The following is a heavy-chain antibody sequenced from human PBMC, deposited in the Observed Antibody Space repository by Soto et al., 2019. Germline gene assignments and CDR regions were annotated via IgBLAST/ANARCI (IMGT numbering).Heavy chain of an antibody. Sequence: AWVSLRFSCAPSGCTFSDYAIHWVRQAPGKGLDGVAVISYDGSQEYYADSVKGRFTISRDSSKNPLYLQMNSLRDEDTAVYYCAKDSGAYTTSPTFDYCGQGALVTVSS. J-gene: IGHJ4*02. CDR2: ISYDGSQE. CDR3: AKDSGAYTTSPTFDY. CDR1: GCTFSDYA. V-gene: IGHV3-30*18. D-gene: IGHD5-12*01.